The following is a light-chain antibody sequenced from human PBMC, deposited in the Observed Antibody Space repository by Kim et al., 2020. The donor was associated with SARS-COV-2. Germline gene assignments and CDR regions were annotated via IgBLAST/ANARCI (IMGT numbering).Light chain of an antibody. CDR2: AAS. CDR1: ESITNH. J-gene: IGKJ4*01. Sequence: DIQMTQSPSSLSASVGDRVTITCRASESITNHLNWYQQKPGKAPKLLIFAASRLLSGPSRFRGSGSGTDFTLTISSLQLEDIATYFCQQSYMAPFTFGGGTKVHIK. CDR3: QQSYMAPFT. V-gene: IGKV1-39*01.